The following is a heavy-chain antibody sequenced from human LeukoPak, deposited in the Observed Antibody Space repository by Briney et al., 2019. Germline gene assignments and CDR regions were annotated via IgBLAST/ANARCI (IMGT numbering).Heavy chain of an antibody. CDR2: ITLSNSI. CDR3: ARGQWELLKGYYFDY. D-gene: IGHD1-26*01. Sequence: PGESLRLSCAASGFTFSRYSMAWVRQAPGKGLEWVSSITLSNSISYADSAKGRFTISRDNAKNSLYLQMNSLRAEDTALYYCARGQWELLKGYYFDYWGQGTLVTVSS. CDR1: GFTFSRYS. V-gene: IGHV3-21*04. J-gene: IGHJ4*02.